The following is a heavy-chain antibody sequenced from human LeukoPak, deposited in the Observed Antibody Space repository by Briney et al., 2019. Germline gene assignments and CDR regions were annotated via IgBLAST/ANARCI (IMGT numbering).Heavy chain of an antibody. CDR1: GFTFGDTW. CDR2: IKQDGSEK. D-gene: IGHD3/OR15-3a*01. CDR3: ATSYDMGWLIGY. V-gene: IGHV3-7*03. Sequence: GGSLRLSCAASGFTFGDTWMNWVRQVPGQGLEWVANIKQDGSEKFYVASVKGRFTISRDNGKSSLYLQMNSLRAEDTALYYCATSYDMGWLIGYWGQGALVTVSS. J-gene: IGHJ4*02.